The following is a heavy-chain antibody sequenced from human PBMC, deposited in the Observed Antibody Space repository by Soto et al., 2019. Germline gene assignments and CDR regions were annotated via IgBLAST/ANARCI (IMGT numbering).Heavy chain of an antibody. CDR2: ITTDKGKT. Sequence: ASVKVSCKTSGYAFTSYGMSWVRQAPGQGLEWMGWITTDKGKTTYAQKFQGRVTMTTDTSTSTAYMELRSLRSDDTAVYYCARGGSTCISTSCYYYYGMDVWGQGTTVTVSS. V-gene: IGHV1-18*01. J-gene: IGHJ6*02. CDR3: ARGGSTCISTSCYYYYGMDV. CDR1: GYAFTSYG. D-gene: IGHD2-2*01.